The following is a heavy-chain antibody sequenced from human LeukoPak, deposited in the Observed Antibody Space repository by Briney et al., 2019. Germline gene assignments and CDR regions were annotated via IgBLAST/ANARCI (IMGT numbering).Heavy chain of an antibody. J-gene: IGHJ3*02. V-gene: IGHV4-4*07. CDR2: IYTSGST. CDR3: ARDGGYFRAFDI. Sequence: SEPLSLTCTVSGGSISSYYWSWIRQPAGKGLAWIGRIYTSGSTNYNPSLKSRVTMSVDTSKNQFSLKLSSVTAADTAVYYCARDGGYFRAFDIWGQGTMVTVSS. D-gene: IGHD3-16*01. CDR1: GGSISSYY.